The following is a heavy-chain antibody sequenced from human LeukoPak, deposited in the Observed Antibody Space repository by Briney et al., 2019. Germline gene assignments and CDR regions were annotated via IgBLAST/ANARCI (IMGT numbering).Heavy chain of an antibody. CDR1: GGSISSHY. CDR2: IYYSGST. CDR3: ARDSQEYSSSSSDPGSHGSPHRWFDP. J-gene: IGHJ5*02. V-gene: IGHV4-59*11. Sequence: PSETLSLTCTVSGGSISSHYWSWIRQPPGKGLEWIGYIYYSGSTNYNPSLKSRVTISVDTSKNQFSLKLSSVTAADTAVYYCARDSQEYSSSSSDPGSHGSPHRWFDPWGQGTLVTVSS. D-gene: IGHD6-6*01.